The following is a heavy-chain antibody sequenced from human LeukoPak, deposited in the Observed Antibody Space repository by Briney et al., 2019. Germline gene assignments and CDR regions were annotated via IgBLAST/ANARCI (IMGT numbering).Heavy chain of an antibody. Sequence: SETLSLTCTVSGGSISSYYWSWIRQPPGKGLEWSGYIYYSGSTNYNPSLKSRVTISVDTSKNQFSLKLSSVTAADTAVYYCARWSGVVVVAATPWGFDPCGQGTLVTVSS. J-gene: IGHJ5*02. CDR1: GGSISSYY. D-gene: IGHD2-15*01. V-gene: IGHV4-59*01. CDR3: ARWSGVVVVAATPWGFDP. CDR2: IYYSGST.